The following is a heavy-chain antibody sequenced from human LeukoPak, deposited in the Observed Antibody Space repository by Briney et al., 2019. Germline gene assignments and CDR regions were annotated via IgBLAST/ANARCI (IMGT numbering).Heavy chain of an antibody. D-gene: IGHD6-19*01. J-gene: IGHJ3*01. CDR3: AREVIIAVAGKGYAFDF. CDR2: ISSSSSYT. CDR1: GFTFSDYY. V-gene: IGHV3-11*06. Sequence: GGSLRLSCAASGFTFSDYYMSWIRQAPGKGLEWVSYISSSSSYTNYADSVKGRFTISRDNAKNSLYLQMNSLRAEDTAVYYCAREVIIAVAGKGYAFDFLGQGTMVTVSS.